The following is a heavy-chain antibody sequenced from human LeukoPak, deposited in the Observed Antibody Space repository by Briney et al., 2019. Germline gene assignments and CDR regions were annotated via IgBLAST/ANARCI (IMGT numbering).Heavy chain of an antibody. CDR1: GGSISSGGYY. CDR2: IYYSGST. J-gene: IGHJ2*01. V-gene: IGHV4-31*03. Sequence: SETLSLTCTVSGGSISSGGYYWSWIRQHPGKGMEWIGYIYYSGSTYYNPSLKSRVTISVDTSKNQFSLKLSSVTAAATAVYYCARDRDPTGYFDLWGRGTLVTVSS. CDR3: ARDRDPTGYFDL. D-gene: IGHD3-10*01.